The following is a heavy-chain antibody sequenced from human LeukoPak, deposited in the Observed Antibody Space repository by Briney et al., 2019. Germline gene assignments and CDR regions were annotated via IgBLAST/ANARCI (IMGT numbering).Heavy chain of an antibody. CDR1: GFTFNNYG. Sequence: PGGSLRLSCAASGFTFNNYGMSWARQAPGKGLEWVGRIKSKTDGGTTDYAAPVKGRFTISRDDSKNTLYLQMNSLKTEDTAVYYCTTDIRQWERAYDIWGQGTMVTVSS. V-gene: IGHV3-15*01. J-gene: IGHJ3*02. CDR3: TTDIRQWERAYDI. D-gene: IGHD1-26*01. CDR2: IKSKTDGGTT.